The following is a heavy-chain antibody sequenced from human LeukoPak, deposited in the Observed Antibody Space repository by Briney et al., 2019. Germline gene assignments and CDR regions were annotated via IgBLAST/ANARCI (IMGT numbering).Heavy chain of an antibody. V-gene: IGHV4-34*01. J-gene: IGHJ6*03. CDR3: ARGRRIVVVLGATRTHRDYYMDV. CDR2: TYHSGST. Sequence: SETLSLTCAVYGGSFSGYYWSWLRQSPGKGLEWIGETYHSGSTNYNSSLKSRVTISLDTSKNQFSLKLSSVTAADTAVYYCARGRRIVVVLGATRTHRDYYMDVWGKGTTVTVSS. CDR1: GGSFSGYY. D-gene: IGHD2-15*01.